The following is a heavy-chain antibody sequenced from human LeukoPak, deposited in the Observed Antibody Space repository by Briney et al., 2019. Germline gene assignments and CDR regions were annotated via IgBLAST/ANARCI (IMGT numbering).Heavy chain of an antibody. V-gene: IGHV1-46*01. CDR2: INPSGVST. D-gene: IGHD2/OR15-2a*01. J-gene: IGHJ4*02. CDR3: LWHKEVGDYYYFDY. CDR1: GYTFTSYY. Sequence: ASVKVSCKASGYTFTSYYMHWVRQAPGQGLEWMGIINPSGVSTSYTRTFQRGVTMTKDTSTTTEYVELSSLRSQDTAVCYCLWHKEVGDYYYFDYWGQGTLVTVPS.